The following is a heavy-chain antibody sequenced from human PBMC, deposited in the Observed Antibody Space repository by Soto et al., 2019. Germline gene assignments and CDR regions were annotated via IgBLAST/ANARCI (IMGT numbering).Heavy chain of an antibody. Sequence: SETLSLTCTVSGGSLSSSSYYWGWIRQPPGKGLEWIGSIYYTGSTYYNPSLESRGTISVDTSRNQLSLKLSSVTAADTAVYYCARGVRGYYNMDVWGKGTTVTVSS. CDR2: IYYTGST. CDR3: ARGVRGYYNMDV. J-gene: IGHJ6*03. CDR1: GGSLSSSSYY. V-gene: IGHV4-39*02.